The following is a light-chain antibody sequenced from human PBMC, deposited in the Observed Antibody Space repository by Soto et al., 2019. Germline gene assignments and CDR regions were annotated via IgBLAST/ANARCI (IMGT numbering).Light chain of an antibody. Sequence: DIQMTQSPSSLSASVGDRVTITCRASQGISNYLAWYQQKPGRVPKLLIYAASTLQSGVPSRFSGSGSGTDFTLTISSLQPEDVASYYCQKYSSASTFGGGTKVDIK. CDR1: QGISNY. CDR2: AAS. J-gene: IGKJ4*01. V-gene: IGKV1-27*01. CDR3: QKYSSAST.